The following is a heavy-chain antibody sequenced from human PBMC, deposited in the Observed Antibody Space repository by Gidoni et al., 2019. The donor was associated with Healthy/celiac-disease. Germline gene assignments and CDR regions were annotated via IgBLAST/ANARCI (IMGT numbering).Heavy chain of an antibody. Sequence: EVQLVQSGAEVKKPGESLKISCKGSRYSFTSYWIGWVRQMPGKGLEWMGIIYPGDSDTRYSPSFQGQVTISADKSISTAYLQWSSLKASDTAMYYCARHGLEQLVRGGMYYGMDVWGQGTTVTVSS. J-gene: IGHJ6*02. CDR1: RYSFTSYW. CDR2: IYPGDSDT. CDR3: ARHGLEQLVRGGMYYGMDV. V-gene: IGHV5-51*01. D-gene: IGHD6-13*01.